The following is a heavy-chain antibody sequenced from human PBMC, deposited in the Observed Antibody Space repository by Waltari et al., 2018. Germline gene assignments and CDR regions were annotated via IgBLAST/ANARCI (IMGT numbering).Heavy chain of an antibody. D-gene: IGHD3-10*01. CDR1: GFTFSSYG. CDR2: IWYDGSNK. CDR3: ARGHFGELYPDAFDI. Sequence: QVQLVESGGGVVQPGRSLRLSCAASGFTFSSYGMHWVRRAPGKGLEWVAVIWYDGSNKYYADSVKGRFTISRDNSKNTLYLQMNSLRAEDTAVYYCARGHFGELYPDAFDIWGQGTMVTVSS. J-gene: IGHJ3*02. V-gene: IGHV3-33*01.